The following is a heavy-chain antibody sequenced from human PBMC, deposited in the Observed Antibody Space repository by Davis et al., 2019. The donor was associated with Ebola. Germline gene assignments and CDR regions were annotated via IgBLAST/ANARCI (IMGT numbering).Heavy chain of an antibody. CDR1: GDSIGSSYW. J-gene: IGHJ6*02. CDR2: IFQSETT. V-gene: IGHV4-4*02. CDR3: ARGAGKLRLKTYLHYYGMDV. Sequence: PSETLSLTCAVTGDSIGSSYWWRWVRQPPGKGLEWIGEIFQSETTNYNPSLKNRVTISVDNSKNQFSLKLNSVTVADTAVYYCARGAGKLRLKTYLHYYGMDVWGQGTTVTVSS. D-gene: IGHD2-21*02.